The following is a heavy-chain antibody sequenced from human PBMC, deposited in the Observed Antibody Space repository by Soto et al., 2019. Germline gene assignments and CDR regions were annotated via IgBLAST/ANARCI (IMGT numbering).Heavy chain of an antibody. CDR2: ISWDGGST. CDR3: AIASIAAAVTDYFDY. D-gene: IGHD6-13*01. V-gene: IGHV3-43*01. J-gene: IGHJ4*02. CDR1: GFTFDDYT. Sequence: GGSLRLSCAASGFTFDDYTMHWVRQAPGKGLEWVSLISWDGGSTYYADSVKGRYTITRDNSKNSMYLQVNSLRTEDSAMYYCAIASIAAAVTDYFDYWVPGTLVTVSS.